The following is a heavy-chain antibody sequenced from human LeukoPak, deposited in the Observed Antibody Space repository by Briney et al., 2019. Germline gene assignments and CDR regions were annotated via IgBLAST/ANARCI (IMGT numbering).Heavy chain of an antibody. CDR1: GGSISSSSYY. CDR3: ARHVGFITMVRGVINNNWFDP. J-gene: IGHJ5*02. CDR2: IYYSGSP. D-gene: IGHD3-10*01. Sequence: SETLSPTRTVSGGSISSSSYYWGWIRQPPGKGLEWIGSIYYSGSPYYNPSLKSRVTISVDTSKKQFSLKLSSVTAADTAVYYCARHVGFITMVRGVINNNWFDPWGQGTLVTVSS. V-gene: IGHV4-39*01.